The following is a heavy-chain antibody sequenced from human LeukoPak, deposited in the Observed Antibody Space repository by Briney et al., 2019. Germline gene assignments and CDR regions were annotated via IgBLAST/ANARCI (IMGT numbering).Heavy chain of an antibody. D-gene: IGHD6-19*01. CDR1: GGSISSSSYY. CDR2: IYYSGST. J-gene: IGHJ4*02. Sequence: SETLSLTCTVSGGSISSSSYYWGWIRQPPGKGLEWIGSIYYSGSTYYNPSLKSRVTISVDASKNQFSLKLSSVTAADTAVYYCASVPTIAVAGLDYWGQGTLVTVSS. V-gene: IGHV4-39*07. CDR3: ASVPTIAVAGLDY.